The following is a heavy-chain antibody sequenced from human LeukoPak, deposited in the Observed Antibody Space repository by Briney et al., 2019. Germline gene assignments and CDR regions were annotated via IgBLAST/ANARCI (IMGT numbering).Heavy chain of an antibody. V-gene: IGHV1-2*02. D-gene: IGHD3-16*02. CDR3: ARDTYYDYVWGSYRYNWLDP. J-gene: IGHJ5*02. Sequence: ASVKVSCKASGYTFTGYYMHWVRQAPGQGLEWMGWINPNSGGTNYAQKFQGRVTMTRDTSISTAYMELSRLRSDDTAVYYCARDTYYDYVWGSYRYNWLDPWGQGTLVTVSS. CDR2: INPNSGGT. CDR1: GYTFTGYY.